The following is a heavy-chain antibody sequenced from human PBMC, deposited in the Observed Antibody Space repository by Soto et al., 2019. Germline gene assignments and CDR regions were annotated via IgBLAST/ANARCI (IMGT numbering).Heavy chain of an antibody. V-gene: IGHV4-39*01. J-gene: IGHJ4*02. Sequence: QLQLQESGPGLVKPSETLSLTCTVSGGSISSSSYYWGWIRQPPGKGLEWIGSIYYSGSTYYNPSLKSRVTISVDTSKNQCSLKLSSVTAADTAVYYCASTPTQITMRVVVITSWGQGTLVTVSS. CDR2: IYYSGST. D-gene: IGHD3-22*01. CDR1: GGSISSSSYY. CDR3: ASTPTQITMRVVVITS.